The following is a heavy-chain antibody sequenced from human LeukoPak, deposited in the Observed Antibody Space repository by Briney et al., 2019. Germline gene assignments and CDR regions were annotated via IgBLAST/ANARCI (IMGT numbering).Heavy chain of an antibody. CDR1: GFIFSSYE. D-gene: IGHD3-3*02. Sequence: RGSLRLSCAASGFIFSSYEMNWVRQAPGKGLEWVSYISSHARTTYNADSVKGRFTISRDNAKNSLYLQMDSLRAEDTAVYYCARVAPRIFYFDYWGQGTLVTVSS. CDR3: ARVAPRIFYFDY. J-gene: IGHJ4*02. V-gene: IGHV3-48*03. CDR2: ISSHARTT.